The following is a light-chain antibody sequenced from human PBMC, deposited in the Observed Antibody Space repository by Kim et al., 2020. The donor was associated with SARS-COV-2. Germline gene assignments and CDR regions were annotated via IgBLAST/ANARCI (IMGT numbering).Light chain of an antibody. Sequence: SASVGDRVTITCRASQSINSWLAWYQQQPGTAPKLLIYDASSLQSGVPPRFSGRGSVTEFTLTISSLQPDDFATYYCHQYQSYPYTFGQGTKLEI. CDR2: DAS. CDR3: HQYQSYPYT. J-gene: IGKJ2*01. CDR1: QSINSW. V-gene: IGKV1-5*01.